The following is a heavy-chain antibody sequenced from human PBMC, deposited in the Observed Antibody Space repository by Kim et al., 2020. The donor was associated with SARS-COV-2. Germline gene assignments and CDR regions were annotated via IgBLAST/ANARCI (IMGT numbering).Heavy chain of an antibody. D-gene: IGHD5-18*01. J-gene: IGHJ4*02. V-gene: IGHV3-30*04. CDR3: ARDSVAGRDSYGYSDFRY. CDR2: ISYDGSNK. CDR1: GFTFSSYA. Sequence: GGSLRLSCAASGFTFSSYAMHWVRQAPGKGLEWVAVISYDGSNKYYADSVKGRFTISRDNSKNTLYLQMNSLRAEDTAVYYCARDSVAGRDSYGYSDFRYWGQGTLVTVSS.